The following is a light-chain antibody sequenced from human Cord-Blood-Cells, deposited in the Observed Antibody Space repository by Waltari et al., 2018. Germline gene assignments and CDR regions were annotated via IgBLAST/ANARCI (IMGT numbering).Light chain of an antibody. J-gene: IGKJ4*01. CDR1: HSISSW. V-gene: IGKV1-5*03. CDR2: KAS. Sequence: DIQMTQSPSTLSASVGDRVTITCRASHSISSWLAWYQQKPGKASKLLIYKASSLESGVPSRFSGSGSGTEFTLTISSLQPDDFATYYCQQYNSYSLTFGGGTKVEIK. CDR3: QQYNSYSLT.